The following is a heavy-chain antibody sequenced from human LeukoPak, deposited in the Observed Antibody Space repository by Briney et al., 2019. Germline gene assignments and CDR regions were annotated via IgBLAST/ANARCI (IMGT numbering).Heavy chain of an antibody. Sequence: SVKVSCKASGCTFSSYAISWVRQAPGQGLEWMGGIIPIFCTANYAQKFQGRVTITTDESTSTAYMELSSLRSEDRAVYYCAGQSPGGLIGLDVWGKGTTVTVSS. CDR2: IIPIFCTA. CDR1: GCTFSSYA. V-gene: IGHV1-69*05. D-gene: IGHD2/OR15-2a*01. J-gene: IGHJ6*04. CDR3: AGQSPGGLIGLDV.